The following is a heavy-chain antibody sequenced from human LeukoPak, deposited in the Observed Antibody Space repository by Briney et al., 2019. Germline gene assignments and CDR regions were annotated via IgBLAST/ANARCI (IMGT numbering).Heavy chain of an antibody. Sequence: PSQTLSLTCTVSGGSISSSSYYWGWIRQPPGKGLEWIGSIYYSGSTYYNPTLKSRVTISVDTSKNQFSLKLSSVTAADTAVYYCARPYYYDSRIDPWGQGILVTVSS. V-gene: IGHV4-39*07. CDR1: GGSISSSSYY. D-gene: IGHD3-22*01. CDR3: ARPYYYDSRIDP. CDR2: IYYSGST. J-gene: IGHJ5*02.